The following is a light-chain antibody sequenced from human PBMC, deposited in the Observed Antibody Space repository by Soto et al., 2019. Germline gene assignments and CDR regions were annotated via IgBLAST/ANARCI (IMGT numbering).Light chain of an antibody. CDR1: QSVSHY. Sequence: EIVLTQSPATLSLSPGESATLSCRANQSVSHYLAWYQQKPGQAPRLLIYDTSNRAAGIPARFSGRGSGTDFNLTISSLEPEDFAVYYCQQRSTWPPYTFGQGTKLEIK. J-gene: IGKJ2*01. V-gene: IGKV3-11*01. CDR3: QQRSTWPPYT. CDR2: DTS.